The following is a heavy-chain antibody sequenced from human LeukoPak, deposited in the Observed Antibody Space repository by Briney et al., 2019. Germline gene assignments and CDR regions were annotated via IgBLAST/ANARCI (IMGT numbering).Heavy chain of an antibody. J-gene: IGHJ6*03. CDR2: ISSSSSYI. CDR1: GFTFSSYS. D-gene: IGHD3-9*01. V-gene: IGHV3-21*01. Sequence: GGSLRLSCAASGFTFSSYSMNWVRQAPGKGLEWVSSISSSSSYIYYADSVKGRFTISRDNAKNSLYLQMNSLRAEDTAVYYCARSALTGYYRGYYYYYMDVWGKGTTVTISS. CDR3: ARSALTGYYRGYYYYYMDV.